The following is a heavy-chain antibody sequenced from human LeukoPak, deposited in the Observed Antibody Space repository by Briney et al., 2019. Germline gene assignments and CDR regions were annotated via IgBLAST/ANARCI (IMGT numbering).Heavy chain of an antibody. J-gene: IGHJ6*02. V-gene: IGHV1-2*02. CDR2: INSNSGGT. D-gene: IGHD3-3*01. Sequence: ASVKVSCKASGYTFTSYYMHWVRQAPGQGLEWMGWINSNSGGTNYAQNLQGRVTMTRDTSISTAYMELSRLRSDDTAMYYCVRANPFFMDVWGQGTTVSVSS. CDR3: VRANPFFMDV. CDR1: GYTFTSYY.